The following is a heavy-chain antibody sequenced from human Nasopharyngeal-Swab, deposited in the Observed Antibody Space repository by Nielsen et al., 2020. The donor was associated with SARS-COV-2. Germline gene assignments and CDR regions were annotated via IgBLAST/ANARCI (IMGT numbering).Heavy chain of an antibody. J-gene: IGHJ6*03. D-gene: IGHD3-9*01. CDR2: ISYEGSIK. CDR3: AKVAPFFWLGDHYMDV. CDR1: GFGFNNYG. V-gene: IGHV3-30*18. Sequence: GESLKISCAASGFGFNNYGMHWVRRAPGKGLEWVAVISYEGSIKHYGDSVKGRFSISKDNSKNTVYLQMNSLRIEDTAVYYCAKVAPFFWLGDHYMDVWGKGTMVIGSS.